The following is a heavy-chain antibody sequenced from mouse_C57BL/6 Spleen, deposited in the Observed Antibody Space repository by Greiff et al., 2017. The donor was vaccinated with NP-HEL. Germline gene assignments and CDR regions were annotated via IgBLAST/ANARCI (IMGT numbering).Heavy chain of an antibody. J-gene: IGHJ2*01. Sequence: VQLQQSGAELVKPGASVKLSCTASGFNIKDYYMHWVKQRTEQGLEWIGRIDPEDGETKYAPTFQGKATITAATSSNTAYLQLSSLTSEDTAVYYCATTGTDFDYWGQGTTLTVSS. CDR3: ATTGTDFDY. D-gene: IGHD4-1*02. CDR2: IDPEDGET. CDR1: GFNIKDYY. V-gene: IGHV14-2*01.